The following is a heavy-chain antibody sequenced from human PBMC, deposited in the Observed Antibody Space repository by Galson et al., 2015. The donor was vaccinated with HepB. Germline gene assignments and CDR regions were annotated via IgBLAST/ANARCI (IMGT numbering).Heavy chain of an antibody. CDR2: IYYTGTT. CDR1: GASTSSNTYY. V-gene: IGHV4-39*01. D-gene: IGHD6-19*01. J-gene: IGHJ4*02. Sequence: SETLSLTCAVSGASTSSNTYYWSWIRQPPGRGLEWIGSIYYTGTTYYNPSLKSRVTISLDTSKNQFSLRLSSVTAADTAVYYCAKAVAGHTFQYDYWGPGTQVAVSS. CDR3: AKAVAGHTFQYDY.